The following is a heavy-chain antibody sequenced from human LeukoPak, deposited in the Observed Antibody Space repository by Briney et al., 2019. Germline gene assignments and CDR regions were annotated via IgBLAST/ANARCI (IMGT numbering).Heavy chain of an antibody. V-gene: IGHV3-33*03. CDR2: IWYDGSNK. CDR1: GFTFSSYG. Sequence: PGGSLRLSCAASGFTFSSYGMHWVRQAPGKGLEWVAVIWYDGSNKYYADSVKGRFTISKDNAKNTVYLQMNSLRAEDTAVYYCVSFYETYWGRGTLVTVSS. J-gene: IGHJ4*02. D-gene: IGHD2/OR15-2a*01. CDR3: VSFYETY.